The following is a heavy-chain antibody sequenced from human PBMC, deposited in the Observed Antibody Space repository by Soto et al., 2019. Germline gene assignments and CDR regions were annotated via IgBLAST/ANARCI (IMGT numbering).Heavy chain of an antibody. V-gene: IGHV3-21*01. CDR1: GFTFSDYG. CDR2: TTSTGGYT. J-gene: IGHJ5*02. CDR3: ARDRYSGCDGLRYCLFDP. D-gene: IGHD5-12*01. Sequence: PGGSLRLSCAASGFTFSDYGMNWVRQAPGKGLEWVSSTTSTGGYTYNADSVKGRFTISRDNAKKSVYLQMSSLTAEDVALYFCARDRYSGCDGLRYCLFDPWGQGTQVTVSS.